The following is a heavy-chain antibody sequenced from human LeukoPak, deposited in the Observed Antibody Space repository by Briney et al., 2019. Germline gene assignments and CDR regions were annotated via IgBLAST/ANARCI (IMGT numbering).Heavy chain of an antibody. V-gene: IGHV1-18*01. CDR2: ISAYNGNT. J-gene: IGHJ3*02. CDR1: GYTFTSYG. CDR3: ARDPDPYCGGDCPSAAFDI. D-gene: IGHD2-21*02. Sequence: GASVKVSCKASGYTFTSYGISWVRQAPGQGLEWMGWISAYNGNTNYAQKLQGRVTMTTDTSTSTAYMELRSLRSDDTAVYYCARDPDPYCGGDCPSAAFDIWGQGTMVTVSS.